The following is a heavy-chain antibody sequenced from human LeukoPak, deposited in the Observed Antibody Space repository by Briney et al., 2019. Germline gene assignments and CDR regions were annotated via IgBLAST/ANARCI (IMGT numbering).Heavy chain of an antibody. CDR2: INHSGST. Sequence: NPSETLSLTCAVYGGSFSGYYWSWIRQPPGKGLEWIGEINHSGSTNYNPSLKSRVTISVDTAKNQFSLKVSSVTAADTAVYYCAREIELQWFGESDYWGQGTLVTVSS. J-gene: IGHJ4*02. CDR1: GGSFSGYY. D-gene: IGHD3-10*01. CDR3: AREIELQWFGESDY. V-gene: IGHV4-34*01.